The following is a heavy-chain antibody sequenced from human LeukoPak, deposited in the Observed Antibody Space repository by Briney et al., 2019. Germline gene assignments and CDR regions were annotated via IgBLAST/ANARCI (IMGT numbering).Heavy chain of an antibody. J-gene: IGHJ5*02. Sequence: PGGSLRLSCSASGFTFSAYAMYWVRQAPGKGLDFVSGISSNGDRLFYADSVKGRFTISRDNSKNTLYLQMSSLTADDTAVYYCARASNPWLQLTWGQGTLVTVSS. CDR1: GFTFSAYA. CDR3: ARASNPWLQLT. V-gene: IGHV3-64D*09. D-gene: IGHD5-24*01. CDR2: ISSNGDRL.